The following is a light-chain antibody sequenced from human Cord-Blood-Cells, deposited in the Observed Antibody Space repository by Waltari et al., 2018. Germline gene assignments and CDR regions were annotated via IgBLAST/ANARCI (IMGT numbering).Light chain of an antibody. V-gene: IGKV1-27*01. J-gene: IGKJ1*01. Sequence: DIQMTQSASSLSASVGDRVTIPCRASQGISNYLAWYQQKPGKVPKLLIYAASTLQSGVPSRFSGSGSGTDFTLTISSLQPEDVATYYCQKYNSAPWTFGQGTKVEIK. CDR3: QKYNSAPWT. CDR1: QGISNY. CDR2: AAS.